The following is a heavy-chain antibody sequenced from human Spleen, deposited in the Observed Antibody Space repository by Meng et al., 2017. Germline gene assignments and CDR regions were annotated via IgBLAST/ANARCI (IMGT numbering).Heavy chain of an antibody. D-gene: IGHD4-11*01. V-gene: IGHV4-34*01. J-gene: IGHJ4*02. CDR1: GGSFSDYY. CDR3: ARGPTTMAHDFDY. Sequence: QGQFPEGVPGLVKHSETRSLTCVVSGGSFSDYYWRWIRQPPGKGLEWIGEINQSGSTNYNPSLESRATISVDTSQNNLSLKLSSVTAADSAVYYCARGPTTMAHDFDYWGQGTLVTASS. CDR2: INQSGST.